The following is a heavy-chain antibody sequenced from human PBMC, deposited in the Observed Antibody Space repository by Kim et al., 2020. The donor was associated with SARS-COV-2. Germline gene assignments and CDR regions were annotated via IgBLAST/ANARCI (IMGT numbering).Heavy chain of an antibody. CDR1: GFTFSSYS. CDR2: ISSSSSYI. J-gene: IGHJ5*02. CDR3: ARDSYIWGSYRYGGYNWFDP. D-gene: IGHD3-16*02. V-gene: IGHV3-21*01. Sequence: GGSLRLSCAASGFTFSSYSMNWVRQAPGKGLEWVSSISSSSSYIYYADSVKGRFTISSDNAKNSLHLQMNSLRAEDTAVYYCARDSYIWGSYRYGGYNWFDPWGQGTLVTVSS.